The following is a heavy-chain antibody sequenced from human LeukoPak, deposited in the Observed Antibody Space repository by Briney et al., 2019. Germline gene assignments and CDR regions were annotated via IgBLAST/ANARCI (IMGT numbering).Heavy chain of an antibody. CDR2: ISSSSSTI. CDR3: AKDTYYYGSGSYDY. J-gene: IGHJ4*02. CDR1: GFTFSSYS. Sequence: PGGSLRLSCAASGFTFSSYSMNWVRQAPGKGLEWVSYISSSSSTIYYADSVKGRFTISRGNSKNTLYLQMNSLRAEDTAVYYCAKDTYYYGSGSYDYWGQGTLVTVSS. D-gene: IGHD3-10*01. V-gene: IGHV3-48*01.